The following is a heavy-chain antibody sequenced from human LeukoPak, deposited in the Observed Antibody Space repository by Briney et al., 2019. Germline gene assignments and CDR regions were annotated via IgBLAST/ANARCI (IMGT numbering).Heavy chain of an antibody. CDR3: ARDPGVYDSSGYYSDYFDY. V-gene: IGHV3-11*06. CDR1: GFTFSDYY. Sequence: GGSLRLSCAASGFTFSDYYMSWIRQAPGKGLEWVSSISSSSSYIYYADSVKGRFTISRDNAKNSLYLQMNSLRAEDTAVYYCARDPGVYDSSGYYSDYFDYWAREPWSPSPQ. J-gene: IGHJ4*02. D-gene: IGHD3-22*01. CDR2: ISSSSSYI.